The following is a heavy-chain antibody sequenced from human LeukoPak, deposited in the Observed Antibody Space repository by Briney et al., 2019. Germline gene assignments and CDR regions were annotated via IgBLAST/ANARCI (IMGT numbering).Heavy chain of an antibody. Sequence: SETLSLTCTVSGVSLSSYYLSWIRQPPGKGLEWVGYIYYSGTTNYNPSLKSRVTISLDTSENQFSLKLTSVTAADTAVYYCARWEYYSSSRHPAGDWGQGTLVTVSS. D-gene: IGHD6-13*01. J-gene: IGHJ4*02. CDR3: ARWEYYSSSRHPAGD. V-gene: IGHV4-59*08. CDR2: IYYSGTT. CDR1: GVSLSSYY.